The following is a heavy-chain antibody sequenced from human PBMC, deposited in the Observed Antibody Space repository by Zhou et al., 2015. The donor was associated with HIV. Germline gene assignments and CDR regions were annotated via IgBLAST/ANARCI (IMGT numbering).Heavy chain of an antibody. D-gene: IGHD1-7*01. J-gene: IGHJ4*02. V-gene: IGHV1-69*01. Sequence: QVQLVQSGAEVKKPGSSVKVSCKASGGTFSSYAISWVRQAPGQWLEWMGGIIPIFGTANYAQKFQGRVTITADESTSTAYMELSSLRSEDTAVYYCARPRTSYNWDYQFDYWGQGTLVTVSS. CDR2: IIPIFGTA. CDR1: GGTFSSYA. CDR3: ARPRTSYNWDYQFDY.